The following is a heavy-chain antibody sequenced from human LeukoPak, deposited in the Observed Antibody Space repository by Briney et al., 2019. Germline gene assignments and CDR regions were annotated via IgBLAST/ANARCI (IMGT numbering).Heavy chain of an antibody. CDR1: GYTLTELS. Sequence: ASVKVSCKVSGYTLTELSMHWVRQAPGKGLVWMGGFDPEDGETIYAQKFQGRVTMTEDTSTDTAYMELSSLRSEDTAVYYCAMGVAGTFNWFDPWGQGTLVTVSS. CDR3: AMGVAGTFNWFDP. CDR2: FDPEDGET. D-gene: IGHD6-19*01. J-gene: IGHJ5*02. V-gene: IGHV1-24*01.